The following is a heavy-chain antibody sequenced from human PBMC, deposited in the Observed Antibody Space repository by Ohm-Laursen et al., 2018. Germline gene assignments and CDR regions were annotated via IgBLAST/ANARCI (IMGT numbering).Heavy chain of an antibody. CDR3: ARDFHQLQGVPSGYSVYYYYGMDV. CDR1: GYTFTSYG. V-gene: IGHV1-18*01. Sequence: ASVKVSCKASGYTFTSYGISWVRQAPGQGLEWMGWISAYNGNTNYAQKLQGRVTMTTDTSTSTAYMELRSLRSDDTAVYYCARDFHQLQGVPSGYSVYYYYGMDVWGQGTTVTVSS. CDR2: ISAYNGNT. J-gene: IGHJ6*02. D-gene: IGHD3-22*01.